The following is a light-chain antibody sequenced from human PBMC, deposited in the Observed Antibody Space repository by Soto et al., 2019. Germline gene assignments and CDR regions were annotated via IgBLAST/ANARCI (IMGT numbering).Light chain of an antibody. J-gene: IGLJ2*01. CDR2: GNS. Sequence: QSVLTQPPSVSGAPGQRVTISCTGSSSNIGAGYDVHWYQQLPGTVPKLLIYGNSNRPSGVPDRFSGSKSGTSASLAITGLQSEDEADYDCQSYDSSLSGVVFGAGTKLTVL. CDR3: QSYDSSLSGVV. V-gene: IGLV1-40*01. CDR1: SSNIGAGYD.